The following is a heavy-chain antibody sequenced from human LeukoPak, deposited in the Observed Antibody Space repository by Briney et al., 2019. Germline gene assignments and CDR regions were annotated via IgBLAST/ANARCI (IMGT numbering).Heavy chain of an antibody. D-gene: IGHD6-6*01. J-gene: IGHJ4*02. CDR2: ISSSGSTI. CDR1: GFTFSDYY. CDR3: ARDRLAARQPLFDY. Sequence: PGGSLRLSCAASGFTFSDYYMSWIRQAPGKGLEWVPYISSSGSTIYYADSVKGRFTISRDNAKNSLYLQMNSLRAEDTAVYHCARDRLAARQPLFDYWGQGTLVTVSS. V-gene: IGHV3-11*04.